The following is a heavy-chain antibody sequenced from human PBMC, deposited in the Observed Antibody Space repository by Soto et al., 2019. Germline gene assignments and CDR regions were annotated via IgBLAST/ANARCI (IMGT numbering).Heavy chain of an antibody. CDR3: AKDKYGDYYFDY. CDR2: ISGSGGST. D-gene: IGHD4-17*01. V-gene: IGHV3-23*01. Sequence: EVQLLASGGGLVQPGGSLRLSCAASGFTFSTYAMSWVRQAPGKGLEWVSAISGSGGSTYYADSVKGRFTISRDNSKNTLYLQMNSLRAEDTAVYYCAKDKYGDYYFDYWGQGTLVTVSS. J-gene: IGHJ4*02. CDR1: GFTFSTYA.